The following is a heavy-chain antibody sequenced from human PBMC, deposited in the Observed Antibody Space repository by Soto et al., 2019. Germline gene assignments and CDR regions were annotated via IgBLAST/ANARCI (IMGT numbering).Heavy chain of an antibody. D-gene: IGHD2-2*03. Sequence: PSETLSLTCAVYGGSFSGYYWSWIRQPPGKGLEWIGEINHSGSTDYNPSLKSRVTISVDTSKNQFSLKLSSVTAADTAVYYCGRNLSELDIVVVPAAIGYFDYWGQGTLVTVSS. CDR1: GGSFSGYY. J-gene: IGHJ4*02. V-gene: IGHV4-34*01. CDR3: GRNLSELDIVVVPAAIGYFDY. CDR2: INHSGST.